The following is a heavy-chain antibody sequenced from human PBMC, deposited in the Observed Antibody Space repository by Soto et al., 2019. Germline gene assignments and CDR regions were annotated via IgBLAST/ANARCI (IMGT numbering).Heavy chain of an antibody. CDR2: IWYDGSNK. V-gene: IGHV3-33*01. CDR1: GFTFSSYG. Sequence: LRLSCAASGFTFSSYGMHWVRQAPGKGLEWVAVIWYDGSNKYYADSVKGRFTISRDNSKNTLYLQMNSLRAEDTAVYYCARGARGGVVVVDATDPSTPFDYWGQGTMVTVSS. CDR3: ARGARGGVVVVDATDPSTPFDY. J-gene: IGHJ4*02. D-gene: IGHD2-15*01.